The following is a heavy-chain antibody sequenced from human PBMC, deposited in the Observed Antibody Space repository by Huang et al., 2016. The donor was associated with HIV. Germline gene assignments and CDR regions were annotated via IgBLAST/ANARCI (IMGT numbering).Heavy chain of an antibody. Sequence: VQLEQSGGGLVQPGESLRLSCLGSGYTFGSHAMIWVRKAPGKAPEGLSYISDKCVTKHYAESGKGRFTSSRENGKNFLYLQMNSLKVDDTATYYCARDGGYNFWTGYPTYSFDSWGQGVLVTVSS. CDR2: ISDKCVTK. J-gene: IGHJ4*02. V-gene: IGHV3-23*04. CDR3: ARDGGYNFWTGYPTYSFDS. D-gene: IGHD3-3*01. CDR1: GYTFGSHA.